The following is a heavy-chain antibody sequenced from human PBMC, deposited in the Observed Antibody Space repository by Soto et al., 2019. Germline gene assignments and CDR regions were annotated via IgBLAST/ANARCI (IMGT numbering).Heavy chain of an antibody. D-gene: IGHD1-20*01. J-gene: IGHJ4*02. V-gene: IGHV1-8*01. Sequence: ASVKVSCKASGYTFTSYDINWVRQATGQGLEWMGWMNPNSGNTGYAQKLKGRVTMTRNTSISTAYMELSSLRSEDTAVYYCARGREHSAAYNWNDVAPHGYWGQGTLVTVSS. CDR1: GYTFTSYD. CDR3: ARGREHSAAYNWNDVAPHGY. CDR2: MNPNSGNT.